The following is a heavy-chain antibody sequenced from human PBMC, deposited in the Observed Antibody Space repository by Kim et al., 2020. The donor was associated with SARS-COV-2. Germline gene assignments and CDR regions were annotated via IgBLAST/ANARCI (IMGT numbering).Heavy chain of an antibody. J-gene: IGHJ4*02. CDR3: ARAVARLFDY. CDR1: GGSVSSGSYY. V-gene: IGHV4-61*01. Sequence: SETLSLTCTVSGGSVSSGSYYWSWIRQPPGKGLEWIGYIYYSGSTNYNPSLKSRVTISVDTSKNQFSLKLSSVTAADTAVYYCARAVARLFDYWGQGTLVTVSS. D-gene: IGHD6-19*01. CDR2: IYYSGST.